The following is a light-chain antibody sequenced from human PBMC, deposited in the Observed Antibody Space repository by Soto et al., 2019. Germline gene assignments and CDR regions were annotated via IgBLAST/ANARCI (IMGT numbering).Light chain of an antibody. V-gene: IGKV3-15*01. CDR2: GAS. CDR1: QSVSSN. J-gene: IGKJ3*01. CDR3: QQANSFPPA. Sequence: EIVMTQSPATLSVSPGERATLSCRASQSVSSNLAWYQQKPGQAPRLLIYGASTRATGIPARFSGSGSGTEFTLTISSLQSEDFATYYCQQANSFPPAFGPGTKVDIK.